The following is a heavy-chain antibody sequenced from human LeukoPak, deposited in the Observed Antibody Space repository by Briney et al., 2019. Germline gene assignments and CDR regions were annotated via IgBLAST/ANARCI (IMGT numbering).Heavy chain of an antibody. CDR3: ARDGWSLGP. CDR1: GYTFASYG. Sequence: ASVKVSCKASGYTFASYGVTWVRQAPGQGPEWMAWISVYSGNTEYAQKFQDRVTLTADTSTSTVYMELRSLRSGDTAVYYCARDGWSLGPWGQGTLVTVSS. D-gene: IGHD2-8*01. CDR2: ISVYSGNT. V-gene: IGHV1-18*01. J-gene: IGHJ5*02.